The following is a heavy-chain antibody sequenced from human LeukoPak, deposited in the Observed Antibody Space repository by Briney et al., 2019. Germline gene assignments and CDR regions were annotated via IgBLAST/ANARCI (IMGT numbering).Heavy chain of an antibody. D-gene: IGHD1-1*01. V-gene: IGHV4-34*01. CDR1: GGSFSGYY. J-gene: IGHJ3*02. Sequence: SETLSLTCAVYGGSFSGYYWSWIRQPPGKGLEWIGEINHSGSTNYNPSLKSRVTISVDTSKNQFSLKLSSVTAADTAVYYCARGPKRPDAFDIWGQGTMVTVSS. CDR3: ARGPKRPDAFDI. CDR2: INHSGST.